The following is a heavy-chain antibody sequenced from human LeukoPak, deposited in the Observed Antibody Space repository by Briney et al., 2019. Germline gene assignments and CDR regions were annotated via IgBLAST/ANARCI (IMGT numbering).Heavy chain of an antibody. D-gene: IGHD3-3*01. CDR1: GGTFSSYA. CDR3: ARVERYYDFWSGYYTRWFDP. Sequence: SVKVSCKASGGTFSSYAISWVRQAPGQGLEWMGGIIPIFGTANYAQKLQGRVTITADESTSTAYMELSSLRSEDTAVYYCARVERYYDFWSGYYTRWFDPGGQGTLVTVSS. V-gene: IGHV1-69*13. J-gene: IGHJ5*02. CDR2: IIPIFGTA.